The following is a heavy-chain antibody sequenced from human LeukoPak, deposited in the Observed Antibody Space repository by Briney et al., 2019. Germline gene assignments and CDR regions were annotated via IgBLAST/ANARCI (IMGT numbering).Heavy chain of an antibody. CDR2: ISSSSSYI. V-gene: IGHV3-21*01. CDR3: AELGITMIGGV. D-gene: IGHD3-10*02. J-gene: IGHJ6*04. CDR1: GFSFDIYA. Sequence: GGSLRLSCAASGFSFDIYAMGWVRQAPGKGLEWVSSISSSSSYIYYADSVKGRFTISRDNAKNSLYLQMNSLRAEDTAVYYCAELGITMIGGVWGKGTTVTISS.